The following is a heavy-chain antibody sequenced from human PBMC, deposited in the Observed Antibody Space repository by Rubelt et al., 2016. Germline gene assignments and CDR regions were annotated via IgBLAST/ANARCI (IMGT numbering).Heavy chain of an antibody. D-gene: IGHD1-7*01. CDR2: ISWNSGSI. CDR3: AKDVHWNYAGIDAFDI. J-gene: IGHJ3*02. Sequence: EVQLVESGGGLVQPGRSLRLSCAASGFTFDDYAMHWVRQAQGKGLEWVSGISWNSGSIGYAASVKGRFTISRDNAKNSLYLQMNSLRAEDTALYYCAKDVHWNYAGIDAFDIWGQGTMVTVSS. V-gene: IGHV3-9*01. CDR1: GFTFDDYA.